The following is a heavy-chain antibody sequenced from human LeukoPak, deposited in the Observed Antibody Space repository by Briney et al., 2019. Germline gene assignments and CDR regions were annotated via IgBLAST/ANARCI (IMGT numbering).Heavy chain of an antibody. CDR1: GFTFSSYE. D-gene: IGHD3-10*01. J-gene: IGHJ4*02. CDR3: ARDRGPMATDY. V-gene: IGHV3-48*03. Sequence: GGSLRLSCAASGFTFSSYEMDWVRRAPGKGLEWVSYISSSGSTIYYADSVKGRFTISRDNAKNSLYLQMNSLRAEDTAVYYCARDRGPMATDYWGQGTLVTVSS. CDR2: ISSSGSTI.